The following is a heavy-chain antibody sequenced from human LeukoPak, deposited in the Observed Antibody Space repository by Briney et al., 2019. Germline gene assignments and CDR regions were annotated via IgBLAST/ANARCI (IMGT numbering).Heavy chain of an antibody. J-gene: IGHJ4*02. CDR3: ARDGDYGTGSYYRGCIDS. CDR1: GYSFTAFY. CDR2: IHPRRGDT. D-gene: IGHD3-10*01. Sequence: ASVKVSCKTSGYSFTAFYIHWVRQAPGQGLEWMGWIHPRRGDTNYAQKFQGRVTMTRDTSISTAYLDMSSLRSDDTAVYYCARDGDYGTGSYYRGCIDSWGQGTPVTVSP. V-gene: IGHV1-2*02.